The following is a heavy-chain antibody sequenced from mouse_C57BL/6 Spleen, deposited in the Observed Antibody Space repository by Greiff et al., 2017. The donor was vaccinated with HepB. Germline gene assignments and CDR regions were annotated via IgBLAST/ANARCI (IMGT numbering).Heavy chain of an antibody. J-gene: IGHJ3*01. Sequence: EVKLMESGAELVRPGASVKLSCTASGFNIKDDYMHWVKQRPEQGLEWIGWIDPENGDTEYASKFQGKATITADTSSNTADLQLSSLTSEDTAVYYCTTSGGGFAYWGQGTLVTVSA. CDR3: TTSGGGFAY. CDR1: GFNIKDDY. V-gene: IGHV14-4*01. D-gene: IGHD3-1*01. CDR2: IDPENGDT.